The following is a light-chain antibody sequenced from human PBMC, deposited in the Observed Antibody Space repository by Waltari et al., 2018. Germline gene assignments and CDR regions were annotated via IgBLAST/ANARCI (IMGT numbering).Light chain of an antibody. Sequence: QSALTQPRSVSGSPGRSVTISRPGTSRDVSGYPYVSWFQQHPGKVPKLLLYDVSERPSDVPDRFSGSKSANTASLTISGLQTEDEADYYCCSFAGSYTFVFGTGTRVTVL. V-gene: IGLV2-11*01. CDR3: CSFAGSYTFV. J-gene: IGLJ1*01. CDR2: DVS. CDR1: SRDVSGYPY.